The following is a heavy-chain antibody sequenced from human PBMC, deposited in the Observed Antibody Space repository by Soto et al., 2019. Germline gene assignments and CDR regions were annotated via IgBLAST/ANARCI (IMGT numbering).Heavy chain of an antibody. CDR3: AKGSFRSGGYYYDFGY. J-gene: IGHJ4*02. CDR1: GYSISSGYY. CDR2: LYRSGSA. D-gene: IGHD3-10*01. V-gene: IGHV4-38-2*01. Sequence: SETLSLTCAVSGYSISSGYYWGWIRQPPGKGLEWIGSLYRSGSAYYNPSLKSRVTISIDTSKNQFSLKLSSVTAADTAVYYCAKGSFRSGGYYYDFGYWGQGTLVTVYS.